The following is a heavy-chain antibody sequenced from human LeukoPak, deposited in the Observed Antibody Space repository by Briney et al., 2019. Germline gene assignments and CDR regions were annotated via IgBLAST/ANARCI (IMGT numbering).Heavy chain of an antibody. J-gene: IGHJ5*02. Sequence: GGSLRLSCAASGFTFSDYTMTWVRQAPGKGPEWVAVVSGSGDNTYYGDSVRGRFTISRDNSKNTVSPQMNSLRVDDTAVYSCAKCARTPEGGSGWCNWFDTWGQGTLVTVSS. CDR2: VSGSGDNT. CDR1: GFTFSDYT. D-gene: IGHD3-3*01. CDR3: AKCARTPEGGSGWCNWFDT. V-gene: IGHV3-23*01.